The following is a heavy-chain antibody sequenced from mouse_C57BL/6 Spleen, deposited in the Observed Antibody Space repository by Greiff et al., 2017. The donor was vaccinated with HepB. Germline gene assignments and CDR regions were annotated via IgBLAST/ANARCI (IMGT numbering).Heavy chain of an antibody. CDR1: GYTFTSYW. CDR3: TRDYGSSYEVWFAY. J-gene: IGHJ3*01. Sequence: VQLQQSGTVLARPGASVKMSCKTSGYTFTSYWMHWVKQRPGQGLEWIGAIYPGNSDTSYNQKFKGKAKLTAVTSASTAYMELSSLTNEDSAVYYCTRDYGSSYEVWFAYWGQGTLVTVSA. D-gene: IGHD1-1*01. V-gene: IGHV1-5*01. CDR2: IYPGNSDT.